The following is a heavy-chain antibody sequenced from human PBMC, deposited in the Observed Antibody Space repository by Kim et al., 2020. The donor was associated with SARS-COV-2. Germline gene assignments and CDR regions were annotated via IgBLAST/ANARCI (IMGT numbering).Heavy chain of an antibody. J-gene: IGHJ6*03. CDR1: GYTFTSYG. Sequence: ASVKVSCKASGYTFTSYGISWVRQAPGQGLEWMGWISAYNGNTNYAQKLQGRVTMTTDTSTSTAYMELRSLRSDDTAVYYCARAPDRADYDFWSGYYTRGYYYYYMDVWGKGTTVTVSS. V-gene: IGHV1-18*01. D-gene: IGHD3-3*01. CDR2: ISAYNGNT. CDR3: ARAPDRADYDFWSGYYTRGYYYYYMDV.